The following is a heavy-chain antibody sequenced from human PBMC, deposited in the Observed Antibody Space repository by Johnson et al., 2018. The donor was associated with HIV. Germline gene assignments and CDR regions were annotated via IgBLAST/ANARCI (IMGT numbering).Heavy chain of an antibody. Sequence: QVQLVESVGGLVQPGGSMRLSCAASGFIFSDYYMSWIRQAPGKGLEWVSYISSSGSTIYYADSVKGRFTISRDNAKNSLYLQMNSLRAEDTAVYYCTTITMIGVVPKEDAFDIWGQGTMVTVSS. J-gene: IGHJ3*02. CDR2: ISSSGSTI. CDR3: TTITMIGVVPKEDAFDI. CDR1: GFIFSDYY. V-gene: IGHV3-11*04. D-gene: IGHD3-22*01.